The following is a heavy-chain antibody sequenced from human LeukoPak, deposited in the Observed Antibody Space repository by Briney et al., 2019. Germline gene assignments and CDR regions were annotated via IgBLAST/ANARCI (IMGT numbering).Heavy chain of an antibody. Sequence: GGSLRLSCAASGFTFSSYEMNWVRQAPGKGLEWVSYISSSGSTIYYADSVKGRFTISRDNAKNSLYLQMNSPRAEDTAVYYCARDSVIGDIVVVPAAPRYYYYGMDVWGKGTTVTVSS. CDR3: ARDSVIGDIVVVPAAPRYYYYGMDV. J-gene: IGHJ6*04. D-gene: IGHD2-2*01. CDR2: ISSSGSTI. CDR1: GFTFSSYE. V-gene: IGHV3-48*03.